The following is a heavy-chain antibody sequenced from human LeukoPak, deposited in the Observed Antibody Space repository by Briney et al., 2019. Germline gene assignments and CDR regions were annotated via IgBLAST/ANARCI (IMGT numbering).Heavy chain of an antibody. D-gene: IGHD3-16*01. CDR3: AKGAPITYYDYVWGRTDAFDI. CDR2: ISYDGSNK. Sequence: GRSLRLSCAASGFTFSSYGMHWVRQAPGKGLEWVAVISYDGSNKYYADSVKGRFTTSRDNSKSTLYLQMNSLRAEDTAVYYCAKGAPITYYDYVWGRTDAFDIWGQGTMVTVSS. V-gene: IGHV3-30*18. J-gene: IGHJ3*02. CDR1: GFTFSSYG.